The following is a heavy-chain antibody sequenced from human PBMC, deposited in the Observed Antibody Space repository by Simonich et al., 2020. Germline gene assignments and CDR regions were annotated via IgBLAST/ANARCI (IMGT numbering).Heavy chain of an antibody. Sequence: QVQLVQSGAEVKKPGASVKVSCKPSGYTFTSYGISWVRQAPGQGLEWMGWISAYKGNTNYAQKLQGRVTMTTDTSTSTAYMELRSLRSDDTAVYYCARASRGTWWYYYFDYWGQGTLVTVSS. V-gene: IGHV1-18*01. CDR1: GYTFTSYG. J-gene: IGHJ4*02. CDR2: ISAYKGNT. CDR3: ARASRGTWWYYYFDY. D-gene: IGHD2-15*01.